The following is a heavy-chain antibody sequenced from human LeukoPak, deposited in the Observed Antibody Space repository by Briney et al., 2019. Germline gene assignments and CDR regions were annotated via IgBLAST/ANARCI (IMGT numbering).Heavy chain of an antibody. V-gene: IGHV3-53*01. Sequence: GGSLRLSCAASGFTVSSNYVTWVRQAPGKGLEWVSVFYSGGSTYYADSVQGRFTLSRDNSKNTVYLQMNSLRAEDTAVYYCARGRNEHYYDSSGPNWYFDLWGRGTLVTVSS. CDR3: ARGRNEHYYDSSGPNWYFDL. CDR1: GFTVSSNY. J-gene: IGHJ2*01. CDR2: FYSGGST. D-gene: IGHD3-22*01.